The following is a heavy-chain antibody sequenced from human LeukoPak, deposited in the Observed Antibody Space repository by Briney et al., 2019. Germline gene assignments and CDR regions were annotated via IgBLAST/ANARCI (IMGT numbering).Heavy chain of an antibody. V-gene: IGHV3-21*01. CDR2: ISSSSSYI. Sequence: GGSLRLSCAASGFTFSSYSMNWVRQAPGKGLDWVSSISSSSSYIYYADSVKGRFTISRDNAKNSLYLQMNSLRVEDTAVYYCAGDSSNWNIDYWSQGTPVTVSS. J-gene: IGHJ4*02. CDR1: GFTFSSYS. CDR3: AGDSSNWNIDY. D-gene: IGHD6-13*01.